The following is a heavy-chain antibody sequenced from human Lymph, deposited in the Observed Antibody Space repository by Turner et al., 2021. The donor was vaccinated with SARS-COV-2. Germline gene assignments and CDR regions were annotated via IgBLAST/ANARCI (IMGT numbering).Heavy chain of an antibody. CDR1: GLTVSSNY. CDR2: IYSGGST. CDR3: AREFREGAFDI. Sequence: EVQLVESGGGWVQPGGSLRLSCAASGLTVSSNYMSWVRQAPGKGLEWVSVIYSGGSTFYADSVKGRITITRDNSKNTLYLQMNSLRAEDTAVYYCAREFREGAFDIWGQGTMVTISS. D-gene: IGHD3-10*01. V-gene: IGHV3-66*01. J-gene: IGHJ3*02.